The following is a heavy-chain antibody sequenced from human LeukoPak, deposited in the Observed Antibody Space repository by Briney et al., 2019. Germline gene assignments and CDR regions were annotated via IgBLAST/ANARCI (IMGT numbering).Heavy chain of an antibody. J-gene: IGHJ6*03. Sequence: PSETLSLTCAVYGGSFRGYDWSDIRQPPGKGLEGSWEINHSGSTNYNPSLKSRVTISVDTSKNQFSLKLSSVTAADTAVYYCAGRGVLRYINYYYYMDVWGKGTTVTVSS. V-gene: IGHV4-34*01. CDR2: INHSGST. CDR1: GGSFRGYD. D-gene: IGHD3-9*01. CDR3: AGRGVLRYINYYYYMDV.